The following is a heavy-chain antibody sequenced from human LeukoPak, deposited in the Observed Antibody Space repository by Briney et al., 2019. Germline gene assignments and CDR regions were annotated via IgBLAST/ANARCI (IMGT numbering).Heavy chain of an antibody. V-gene: IGHV4-59*11. Sequence: WETLSLTRTDSGGSISNHYCSWIRQPPGKGLEWIGFIYYSGRPTYNPSLKSRVTISMDTSKNQFSLHLSSVTTADTAMYYCARAVLDSSTLNSWGQGTLVTVSS. CDR2: IYYSGRP. CDR1: GGSISNHY. CDR3: ARAVLDSSTLNS. J-gene: IGHJ4*02. D-gene: IGHD3-22*01.